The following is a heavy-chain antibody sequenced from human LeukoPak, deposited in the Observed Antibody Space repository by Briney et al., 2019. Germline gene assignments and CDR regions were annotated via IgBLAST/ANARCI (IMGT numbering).Heavy chain of an antibody. V-gene: IGHV3-74*01. Sequence: GSLRLSCAAPGFTFSSYWMHWVRQAPGKGLVWVSRINSDGSSTSYADSVKGRFTISRDNAKNTLYLQMNSLRAEDTAVYYCARGGYYYDRSPCDYWGQGTLVTVSS. D-gene: IGHD3-22*01. CDR2: INSDGSST. J-gene: IGHJ4*02. CDR1: GFTFSSYW. CDR3: ARGGYYYDRSPCDY.